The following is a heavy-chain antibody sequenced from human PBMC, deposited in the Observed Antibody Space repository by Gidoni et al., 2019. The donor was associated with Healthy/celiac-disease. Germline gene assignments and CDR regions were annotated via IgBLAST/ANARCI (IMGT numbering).Heavy chain of an antibody. Sequence: EVQLVQSGAEVKKPGESLKISCKGSGYSFTSYGIGWVRQMPGKGLEWMGIIYPGDSDTRYSPSFQGQVTISADKSISTAYLQWSSLKASDTAMYYCARRYYYDSSGYYILQDAFDIWGQGTMVTVSS. CDR1: GYSFTSYG. CDR3: ARRYYYDSSGYYILQDAFDI. CDR2: IYPGDSDT. J-gene: IGHJ3*02. V-gene: IGHV5-51*03. D-gene: IGHD3-22*01.